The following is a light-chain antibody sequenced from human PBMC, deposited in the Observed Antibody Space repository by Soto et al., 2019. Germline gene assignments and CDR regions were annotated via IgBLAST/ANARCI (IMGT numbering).Light chain of an antibody. CDR3: QQPAHPLGT. Sequence: RASQSVSSSYLAWYQQKPGQAPRLLIYGASSRATGIPDRFSCSGCRRDTTFASSLGIPADSAFYYMQQPAHPLGTFAEGTKVDIK. CDR2: GAS. CDR1: QSVSSSY. V-gene: IGKV3D-20*02. J-gene: IGKJ1*01.